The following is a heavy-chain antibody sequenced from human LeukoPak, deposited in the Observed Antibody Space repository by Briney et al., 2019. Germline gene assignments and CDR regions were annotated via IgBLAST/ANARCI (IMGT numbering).Heavy chain of an antibody. CDR1: GFTFRSYT. CDR3: ARGFCTSTSCYGSY. D-gene: IGHD2-2*01. CDR2: ISGSSSSI. Sequence: GGSLRLSCAASGFTFRSYTMNWVRQAPGKGLEWVSAISGSSSSIYYADSVKGRFTISRDNAKKSLYLQMNSLRAEDTAMYYCARGFCTSTSCYGSYWGQGTLVTVSP. J-gene: IGHJ4*02. V-gene: IGHV3-21*01.